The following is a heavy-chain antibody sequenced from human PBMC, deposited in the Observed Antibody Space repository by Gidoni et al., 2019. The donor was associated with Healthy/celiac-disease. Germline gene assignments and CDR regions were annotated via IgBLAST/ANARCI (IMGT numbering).Heavy chain of an antibody. CDR1: GLTFSTYR. D-gene: IGHD3-22*01. J-gene: IGHJ3*02. CDR2: ISSSRSYV. V-gene: IGHV3-21*01. CDR3: ARDNYYDSSGDRGDAFDI. Sequence: EVQLVESGGGLVKPGGSLRLSCAASGLTFSTYRLNWVRQASRKGVGWVSSISSSRSYVYYAGSVKCRFTIAKDNAKNSLYLQKNSLRAEDTAVYYCARDNYYDSSGDRGDAFDIWGQGTMVTVSS.